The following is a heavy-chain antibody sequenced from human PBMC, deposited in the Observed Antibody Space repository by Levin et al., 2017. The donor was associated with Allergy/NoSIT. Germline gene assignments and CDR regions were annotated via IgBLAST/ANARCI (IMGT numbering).Heavy chain of an antibody. CDR1: GFTFSSYE. J-gene: IGHJ4*02. V-gene: IGHV3-48*03. CDR3: ASIVGLTGYPDY. CDR2: ISSSGTTI. D-gene: IGHD1-26*01. Sequence: GESLKISCTPSGFTFSSYEMNWVRQAPGKGLEWISYISSSGTTIYYADSVKGRFTISRDNAKNSLYLQMNSLRGEDTAVYYCASIVGLTGYPDYWGQGTLVTVSS.